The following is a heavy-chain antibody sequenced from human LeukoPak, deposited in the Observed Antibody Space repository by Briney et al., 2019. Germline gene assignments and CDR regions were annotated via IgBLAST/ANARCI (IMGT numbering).Heavy chain of an antibody. Sequence: GGSLRLPCTASGFKFDDYDMSWVRQVPGRGLEWVSGITWNGDKTGYADSVRGRFAISRDNTKKPLYLQMSSLRAEDTALYYCARDPFCSSSTGCYFEDWFDPWGPGTLVTVSS. CDR1: GFKFDDYD. J-gene: IGHJ5*02. V-gene: IGHV3-20*04. CDR2: ITWNGDKT. CDR3: ARDPFCSSSTGCYFEDWFDP. D-gene: IGHD2-2*01.